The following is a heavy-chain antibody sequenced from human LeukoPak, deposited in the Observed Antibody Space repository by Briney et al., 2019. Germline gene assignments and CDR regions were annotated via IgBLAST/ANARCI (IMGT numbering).Heavy chain of an antibody. CDR1: GFTFTSAW. CDR3: TTPSTYYSNYYYYGMDV. CDR2: IKSKTDGGTT. Sequence: GGSLRLSCAASGFTFTSAWMSRVRQAPGKGLEWVGRIKSKTDGGTTDYAAPVKGRFTISRDDSKNTLYLQMNSLKTEDIAVYYCTTPSTYYSNYYYYGMDVWGQGNTVTVSS. J-gene: IGHJ6*02. V-gene: IGHV3-15*01. D-gene: IGHD4-11*01.